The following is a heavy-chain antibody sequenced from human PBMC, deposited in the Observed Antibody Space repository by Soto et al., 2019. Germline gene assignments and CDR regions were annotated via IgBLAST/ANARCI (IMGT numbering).Heavy chain of an antibody. Sequence: ASVKVSCKASGYTFTSYDMHWVRQAPGQGLEWMGIINPSGGSTSYAQKFRGRVTMTRDTSTSTVYMELSSLRSEDTAVYYCARSVGGNPPHDAFDISAQGTMVTVSS. J-gene: IGHJ3*02. D-gene: IGHD2-15*01. CDR3: ARSVGGNPPHDAFDI. CDR1: GYTFTSYD. CDR2: INPSGGST. V-gene: IGHV1-46*01.